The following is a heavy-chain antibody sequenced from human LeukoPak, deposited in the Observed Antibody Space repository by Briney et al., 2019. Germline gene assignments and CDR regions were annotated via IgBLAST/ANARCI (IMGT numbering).Heavy chain of an antibody. CDR1: GFTFDDYA. CDR3: AKDSGLFWGYSSGNWFDP. Sequence: GRSLRLSCAASGFTFDDYAMHWVRQAPGKGLEWVSGISWNSGSIGYADSVKGRFTISRDNAKNSLYLQTNSLRAEDTALYYCAKDSGLFWGYSSGNWFDPWGQGTLVTVSS. J-gene: IGHJ5*02. V-gene: IGHV3-9*01. D-gene: IGHD3-16*01. CDR2: ISWNSGSI.